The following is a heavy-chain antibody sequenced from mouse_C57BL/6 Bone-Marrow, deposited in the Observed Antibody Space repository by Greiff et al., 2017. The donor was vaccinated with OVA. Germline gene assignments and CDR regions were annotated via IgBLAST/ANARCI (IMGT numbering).Heavy chain of an antibody. CDR1: GYAFSSYW. J-gene: IGHJ1*03. V-gene: IGHV1-80*01. Sequence: VQLQQSGAELVKPGASVKISCKASGYAFSSYWMNWVKQRPGKGLEWIGQIYPGDGDTNYNGKFKGKATLTADKSSSTAYMQLSSLTSEDSAVYFCARGDYAPLYFDVWGTGTTVTVSS. D-gene: IGHD2-4*01. CDR2: IYPGDGDT. CDR3: ARGDYAPLYFDV.